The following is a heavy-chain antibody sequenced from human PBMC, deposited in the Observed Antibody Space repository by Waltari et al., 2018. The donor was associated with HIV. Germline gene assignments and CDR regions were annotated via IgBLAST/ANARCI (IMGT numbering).Heavy chain of an antibody. CDR2: INPSGGST. Sequence: QVQLLQSGAELKRPGASVKVSGKALGSTLPSSYIHWVRQAPGQGLEWMGIINPSGGSTSYAQKFQGRVTMTRDTSTSTVYMELSSLRSEDTAVYYCARGLGGVDIVATNDYWGQGTLVTVSS. D-gene: IGHD5-12*01. J-gene: IGHJ4*02. V-gene: IGHV1-46*01. CDR3: ARGLGGVDIVATNDY. CDR1: GSTLPSSY.